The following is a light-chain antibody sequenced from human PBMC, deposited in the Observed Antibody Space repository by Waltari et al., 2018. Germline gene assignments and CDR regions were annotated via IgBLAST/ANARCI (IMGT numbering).Light chain of an antibody. CDR2: DDT. CDR3: FSTDSSGNQGGV. V-gene: IGLV3-10*01. J-gene: IGLJ3*02. CDR1: ALPKNY. Sequence: SYELTQPPSVSVSPGQTARITCSGDALPKNYVYWYQQKSGQAPVLVIYDDTKRPSGIPERFSGSSSGTVATLTISGAQVEDEGDYYCFSTDSSGNQGGVFGGGTKLTVL.